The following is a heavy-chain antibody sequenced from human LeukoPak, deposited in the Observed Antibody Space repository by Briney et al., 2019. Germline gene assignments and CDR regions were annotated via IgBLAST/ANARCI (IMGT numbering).Heavy chain of an antibody. CDR1: GFTFSSYS. D-gene: IGHD3-22*01. J-gene: IGHJ4*02. V-gene: IGHV3-48*04. Sequence: GGSLRLSCAASGFTFSSYSMNWVRQAPGKGLEWVSYISSSSSTIYYADSVKGRFTISRDNAKNSLYLQMNSLRAEDTAVYYCARHTYYYDSSGYDDYDYWGQGTLVTVSS. CDR2: ISSSSSTI. CDR3: ARHTYYYDSSGYDDYDY.